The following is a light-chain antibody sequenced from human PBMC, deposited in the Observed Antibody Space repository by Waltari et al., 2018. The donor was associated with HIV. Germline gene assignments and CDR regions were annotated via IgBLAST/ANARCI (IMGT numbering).Light chain of an antibody. CDR1: QSIASY. J-gene: IGKJ1*01. CDR2: AAS. Sequence: DIQMTQSPSSLSASVGDSVTITCRASQSIASYLNWYQQQPGKAPKLLIYAASSLQSGDPSRFSGSGSGTDFTLTISSLQPEDFATYYCQQSYTTPRAFGQGTKVEIK. CDR3: QQSYTTPRA. V-gene: IGKV1-39*01.